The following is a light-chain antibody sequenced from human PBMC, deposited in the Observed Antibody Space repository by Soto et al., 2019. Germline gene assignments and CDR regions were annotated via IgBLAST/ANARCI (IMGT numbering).Light chain of an antibody. J-gene: IGLJ2*01. CDR2: DDS. V-gene: IGLV2-14*03. CDR3: SSYTTSSTLV. Sequence: QSALTQPASVSGSPGQSITISCTGTSSDVGNYNYVSWYQQHPGKVPRLMIYDDSNRPSGVSDRFSGSKSGNTASLTISGLQAEDEADYYCSSYTTSSTLVFGGGTKVTVL. CDR1: SSDVGNYNY.